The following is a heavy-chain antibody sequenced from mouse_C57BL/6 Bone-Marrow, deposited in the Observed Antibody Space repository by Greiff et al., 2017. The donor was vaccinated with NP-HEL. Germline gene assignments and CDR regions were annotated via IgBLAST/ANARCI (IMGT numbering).Heavy chain of an antibody. Sequence: EVKLMESGGGLVQPGGSLKLSCAASGFTFSDYYMYWVRQTPEKRLEWVAYISNGGGSTYYPDTVKGRFTISRDNAKNTLYLQMSRLKSEDTAMYYCGRPMILLRYPAWFAYWGQGTLVTVSA. V-gene: IGHV5-12*01. CDR3: GRPMILLRYPAWFAY. CDR1: GFTFSDYY. J-gene: IGHJ3*01. D-gene: IGHD1-1*01. CDR2: ISNGGGST.